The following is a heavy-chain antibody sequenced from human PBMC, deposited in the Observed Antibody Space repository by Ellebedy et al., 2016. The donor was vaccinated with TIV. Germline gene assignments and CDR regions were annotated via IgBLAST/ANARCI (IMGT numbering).Heavy chain of an antibody. CDR3: ARSNWLDP. CDR1: GFSVRNYW. CDR2: IKDDGSEM. Sequence: GESLKISCVASGFSVRNYWMNWVRQAPGKGLEWVANIKDDGSEMFYVDSVKGRFTISSDIAKNSLYLQMNSLRVEETAVYYCARSNWLDPWGPGTLVTVSS. J-gene: IGHJ5*02. V-gene: IGHV3-7*03.